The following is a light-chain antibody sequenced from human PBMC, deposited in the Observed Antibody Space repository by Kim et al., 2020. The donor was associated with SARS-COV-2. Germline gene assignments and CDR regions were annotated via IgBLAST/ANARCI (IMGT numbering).Light chain of an antibody. CDR2: GKN. Sequence: SSELTQDPAVSVALGQTVRITCQGDSLRSDYATWYQQKPRQAPILVVYGKNNRPSGIPDRFSGSSSGNTASLTITGAQAEDEADYYCNSRDSNANVVFG. J-gene: IGLJ2*01. CDR1: SLRSDY. V-gene: IGLV3-19*01. CDR3: NSRDSNANVV.